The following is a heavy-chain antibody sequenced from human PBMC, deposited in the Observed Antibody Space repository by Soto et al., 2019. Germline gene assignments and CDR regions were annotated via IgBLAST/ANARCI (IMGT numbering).Heavy chain of an antibody. CDR2: IYYSGST. CDR3: ARLAVAGRVISF. Sequence: QLQLQESGPGLVKPSETLSLTCTVSGGSISSSSYYWGWIRQPPGKGLEWIGSIYYSGSTYYNPSLKSRVTISVDTSKNQFSLKLSSVTAADTAVYYCARLAVAGRVISFWGQGTLVTVSS. V-gene: IGHV4-39*01. J-gene: IGHJ4*02. D-gene: IGHD6-19*01. CDR1: GGSISSSSYY.